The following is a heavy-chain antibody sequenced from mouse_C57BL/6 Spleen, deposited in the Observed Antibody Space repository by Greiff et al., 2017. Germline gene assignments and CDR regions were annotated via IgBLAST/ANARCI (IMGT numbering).Heavy chain of an antibody. CDR3: AKNMRITTVVENWYFDV. V-gene: IGHV2-5*01. CDR1: GFSLTSYG. J-gene: IGHJ1*03. D-gene: IGHD1-1*01. Sequence: QVQLKQSGPGLVQPSQSLSITCTVSGFSLTSYGVHWVRQSPGKGLAWLGVIWRGGSTDYNAAFMSRLSITKDNSKSQVFFKMNSLQADDTAIYYCAKNMRITTVVENWYFDVWGTGTTVTVSS. CDR2: IWRGGST.